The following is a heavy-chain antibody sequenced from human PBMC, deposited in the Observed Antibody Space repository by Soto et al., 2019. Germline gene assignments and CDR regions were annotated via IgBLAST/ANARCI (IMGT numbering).Heavy chain of an antibody. D-gene: IGHD2-15*01. J-gene: IGHJ6*02. Sequence: EVQLVQSGAEVKKPGESLKISCKGSGYSFTSYWIGWVRQMPGKGLEWMGIIYPGDSDTRYSPSFQCQVTISADKSISTAYLQWSSLKASDTAMYYCARHPATFIFMDYGMDVWGQGTTVTVSS. CDR1: GYSFTSYW. CDR2: IYPGDSDT. CDR3: ARHPATFIFMDYGMDV. V-gene: IGHV5-51*01.